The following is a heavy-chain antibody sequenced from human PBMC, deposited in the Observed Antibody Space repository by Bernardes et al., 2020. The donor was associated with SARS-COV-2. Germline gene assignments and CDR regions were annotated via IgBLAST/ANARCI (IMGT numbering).Heavy chain of an antibody. Sequence: TLSLTCTVSGASISSSGYYWAWIRQPPGKGLEWIGSIHYSGRTFYNPSLKSRITISVDTSKSQFSLRLSSVTAADTAVYYCTSEINSASVSCGQGTLVTVSS. D-gene: IGHD5-18*01. CDR2: IHYSGRT. CDR3: TSEINSASVS. CDR1: GASISSSGYY. J-gene: IGHJ5*02. V-gene: IGHV4-39*01.